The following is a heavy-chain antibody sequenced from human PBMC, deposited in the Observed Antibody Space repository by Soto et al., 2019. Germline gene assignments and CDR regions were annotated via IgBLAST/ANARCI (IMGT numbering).Heavy chain of an antibody. D-gene: IGHD3-10*01. V-gene: IGHV4-34*01. CDR1: GGSFSGYY. Sequence: QVPLQLWGAGLLKPSETLSLTCAVYGGSFSGYYWIWIRQPPGKGLEWIGEINHSGSTNYNPSLKSQVTISVDTSKNQFSLKLSSLTAADTAVYYCARGGIGVMGRVDYWGQGTLVTGYS. CDR3: ARGGIGVMGRVDY. CDR2: INHSGST. J-gene: IGHJ4*02.